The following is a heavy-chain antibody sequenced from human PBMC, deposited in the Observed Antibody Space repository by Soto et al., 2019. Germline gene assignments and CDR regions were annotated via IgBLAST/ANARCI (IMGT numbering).Heavy chain of an antibody. Sequence: GSLRLSCAASGFTFSSYAMSWVRQAPGKGLEWVSAISGSGGSTYYADSVKGRFTISRDNSKNTLYLHMNSLRAEDTAVYYCAKDQVGRQWTYYFDYWGQGTLVTVSS. J-gene: IGHJ4*02. D-gene: IGHD6-19*01. V-gene: IGHV3-23*01. CDR1: GFTFSSYA. CDR3: AKDQVGRQWTYYFDY. CDR2: ISGSGGST.